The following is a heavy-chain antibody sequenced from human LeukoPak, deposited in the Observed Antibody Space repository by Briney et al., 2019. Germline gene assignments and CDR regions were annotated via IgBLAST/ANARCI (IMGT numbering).Heavy chain of an antibody. D-gene: IGHD3-10*01. Sequence: GGSLRLSCAASGFTFSNYWMNWVRQAPGKGLEWVANINQDGSEKYYVDSVQGRFTISRDNTKNSLYLQMNSLRAEDTAVYYCARSNYYADYYYLYMDVWGKGTTVTISS. CDR2: INQDGSEK. CDR1: GFTFSNYW. V-gene: IGHV3-7*03. CDR3: ARSNYYADYYYLYMDV. J-gene: IGHJ6*03.